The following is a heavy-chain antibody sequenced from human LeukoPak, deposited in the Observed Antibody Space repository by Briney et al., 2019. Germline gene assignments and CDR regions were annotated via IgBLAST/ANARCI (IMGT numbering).Heavy chain of an antibody. CDR2: IWYDGSNK. J-gene: IGHJ4*02. V-gene: IGHV3-33*06. D-gene: IGHD5-18*01. CDR1: GFTFSSYG. CDR3: AKGRRIKVDTANGSDY. Sequence: PGGSLRLSCAASGFTFSSYGMHWVRQAPGKGLEWVAVIWYDGSNKYYADSVKGRFTISRDNSKNTLYLQMNSLRAEDTAVYYCAKGRRIKVDTANGSDYWGQGTLVTVSS.